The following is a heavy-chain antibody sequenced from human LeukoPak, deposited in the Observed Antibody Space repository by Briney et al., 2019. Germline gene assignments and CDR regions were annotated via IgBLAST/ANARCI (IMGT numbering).Heavy chain of an antibody. CDR1: GFTFSGYA. D-gene: IGHD4-17*01. CDR2: IRGSESST. V-gene: IGHV3-23*01. J-gene: IGHJ4*02. CDR3: AIPFGDPFNY. Sequence: GVSLRLSCAASGFTFSGYAMSWARQARGKGLEWLSSIRGSESSTYYADSVKGRFTISRDNSKNTLYLQMNSLRVEDTGVYYCAIPFGDPFNYWGQGTLVTVSS.